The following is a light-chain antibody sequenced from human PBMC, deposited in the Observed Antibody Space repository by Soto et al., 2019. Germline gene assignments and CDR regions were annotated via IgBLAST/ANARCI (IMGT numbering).Light chain of an antibody. V-gene: IGKV3-15*01. CDR1: QHVSSN. CDR3: QQYNNWPYT. J-gene: IGKJ2*01. CDR2: RAS. Sequence: EIVMTQSPATLSVSPGGSATLSCRASQHVSSNFAWYRQKPGQAPTLLIYRASTRATGIPARFSGSGSGTELTLTISSPQSEDFAVYYCQQYNNWPYTFGQGTKLEIK.